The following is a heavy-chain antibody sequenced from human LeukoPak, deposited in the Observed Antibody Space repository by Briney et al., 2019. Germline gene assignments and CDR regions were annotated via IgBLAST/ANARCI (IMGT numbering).Heavy chain of an antibody. V-gene: IGHV3-23*01. CDR2: ISGSGGST. Sequence: PGGSLRLSCAASGFTFSSYAMSWVRQAPGKGLEWVSAISGSGGSTYYADSVKGRFTISRDNSKNTLYLQMNSLRAEDTAVYYCAKDRSGSYAWGVFDYWGQGTLVTVSS. J-gene: IGHJ4*02. CDR1: GFTFSSYA. CDR3: AKDRSGSYAWGVFDY. D-gene: IGHD3-10*01.